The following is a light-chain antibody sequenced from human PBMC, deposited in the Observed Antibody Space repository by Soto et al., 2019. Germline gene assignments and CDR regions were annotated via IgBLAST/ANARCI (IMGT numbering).Light chain of an antibody. Sequence: QSVLTQPPSVSGSPGQRVTISCTWSSSNIGAGYDVHWYQQVPGTAPKLLISDNNNRHSGVPDRFSGSKSGTSAALAITGLQAEDEDDYHCQSYDSSLSGSVFGGGTKLTVL. V-gene: IGLV1-40*01. J-gene: IGLJ2*01. CDR3: QSYDSSLSGSV. CDR1: SSNIGAGYD. CDR2: DNN.